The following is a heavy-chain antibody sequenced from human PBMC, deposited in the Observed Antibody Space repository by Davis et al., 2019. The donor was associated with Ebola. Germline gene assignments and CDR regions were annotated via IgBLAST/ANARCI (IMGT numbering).Heavy chain of an antibody. CDR1: GFNFGIYG. CDR3: AKWGAAAAVFDF. Sequence: GESLNISCAGTGFNFGIYGMHWVRQAPGKGLEWVAVISYDGKTKYYTDSVKGRFTNSRDNSKNTVFQQMDRLRSDDTAIYYCAKWGAAAAVFDFWGQGTLVTVSS. CDR2: ISYDGKTK. D-gene: IGHD6-13*01. J-gene: IGHJ4*02. V-gene: IGHV3-30*18.